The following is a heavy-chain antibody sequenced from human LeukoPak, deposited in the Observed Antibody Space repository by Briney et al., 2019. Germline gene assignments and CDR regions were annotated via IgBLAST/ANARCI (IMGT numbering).Heavy chain of an antibody. CDR1: GGSISSYY. Sequence: ASETLSLTCTVSGGSISSYYWSWIRQPPGKGLEWVGRIKSKTDGGTTDYAAPVKGRFTISRDDSKNTLYLQMNSLKTEDTAVYYCTTEVDSYGWDYWGQGTLVTVSS. J-gene: IGHJ4*02. D-gene: IGHD5-18*01. V-gene: IGHV3-15*01. CDR3: TTEVDSYGWDY. CDR2: IKSKTDGGTT.